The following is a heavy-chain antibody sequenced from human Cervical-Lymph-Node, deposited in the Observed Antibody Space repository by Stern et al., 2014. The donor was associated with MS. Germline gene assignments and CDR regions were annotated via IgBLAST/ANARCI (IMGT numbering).Heavy chain of an antibody. D-gene: IGHD1-1*01. Sequence: EVQLLESGGGVVQPGGSLRLSCVASGFTFSNFAMMWVRQAPGKGLEWISGSGSDCGTPYADYVQGRFSMSSDNSRHSLLLTMKSLRAEDTAVYYCGNGLHYWSADSWGQGILVTVSS. J-gene: IGHJ4*02. CDR1: GFTFSNFA. CDR2: SGSDCGT. V-gene: IGHV3-23*01. CDR3: GNGLHYWSADS.